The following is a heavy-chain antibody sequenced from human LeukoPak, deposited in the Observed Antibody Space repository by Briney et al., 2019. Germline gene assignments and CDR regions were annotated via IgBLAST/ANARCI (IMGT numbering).Heavy chain of an antibody. D-gene: IGHD3-16*01. Sequence: ASVKVSCKASGYTFTRYYLHWVRQAPGQGLEWMGIINPSGGSTRYAQKFQGRVTMTRDTSTSTVYMELESLRSEDTAIYYCARDGTPEYDHIWGRPQLYWGQGTLVIVSS. CDR1: GYTFTRYY. V-gene: IGHV1-46*01. J-gene: IGHJ4*02. CDR3: ARDGTPEYDHIWGRPQLY. CDR2: INPSGGST.